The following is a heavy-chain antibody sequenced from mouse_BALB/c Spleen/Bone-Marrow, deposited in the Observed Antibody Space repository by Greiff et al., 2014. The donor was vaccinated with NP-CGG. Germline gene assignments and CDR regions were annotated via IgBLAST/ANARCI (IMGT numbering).Heavy chain of an antibody. CDR1: GYTFTGYI. CDR2: FYPGSNSI. CDR3: ARHEEGGYDYDVGSCAMDY. J-gene: IGHJ4*01. D-gene: IGHD2-4*01. V-gene: IGHV1-62-2*01. Sequence: QVQLQQSGAGLVKPGASVKLSCKASGYTFTGYIIHWVKQRSGQGLEWIGWFYPGSNSIKYNEKFKDKATLTADKSSSTVYMELSRLTSEDSAVYFCARHEEGGYDYDVGSCAMDYWGQGTSVTVSS.